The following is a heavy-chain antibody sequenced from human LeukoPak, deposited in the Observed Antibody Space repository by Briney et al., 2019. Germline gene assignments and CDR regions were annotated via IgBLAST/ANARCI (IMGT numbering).Heavy chain of an antibody. CDR1: EFSFGSYA. CDR3: AKGGGSYFRRVTYYYYYMDV. J-gene: IGHJ6*03. Sequence: GGSLRLSCAASEFSFGSYAMSWVRQAPGKGLQGVSGISGSGDSTYYADSVNGRFTISRDNSKNTLYLQMISLRAEDTAVYYCAKGGGSYFRRVTYYYYYMDVWGKGTTVTVSS. D-gene: IGHD1-26*01. V-gene: IGHV3-23*01. CDR2: ISGSGDST.